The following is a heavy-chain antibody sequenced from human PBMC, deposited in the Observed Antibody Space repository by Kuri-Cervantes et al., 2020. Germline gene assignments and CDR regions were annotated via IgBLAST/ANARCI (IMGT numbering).Heavy chain of an antibody. V-gene: IGHV3-15*01. CDR3: TATIVLVVYATRRHGDY. Sequence: GGSLRLSCAASGFTFSNAWMGWVRQAPGKGLEWVGRIKSKTDGGTTDYAAPVQGRFTISRDDSKNTLYLQMNSLKTEDTAVYYCTATIVLVVYATRRHGDYWGQGTLVTVSS. CDR1: GFTFSNAW. J-gene: IGHJ4*02. D-gene: IGHD2-8*02. CDR2: IKSKTDGGTT.